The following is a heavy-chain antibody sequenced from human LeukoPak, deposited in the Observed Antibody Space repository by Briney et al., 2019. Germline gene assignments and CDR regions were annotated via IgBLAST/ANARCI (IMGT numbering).Heavy chain of an antibody. CDR3: ARLSRDGWQNFDY. Sequence: ASVKVSCKASGYTFTGYYMHWVRQAPGHGLEWMGWINPNSGGTNYAQKFQGWVTMTRDTSISTAYMELSRLISNDTAVYYCARLSRDGWQNFDYWGQGTLVTVSS. CDR1: GYTFTGYY. D-gene: IGHD5-24*01. V-gene: IGHV1-2*04. CDR2: INPNSGGT. J-gene: IGHJ4*02.